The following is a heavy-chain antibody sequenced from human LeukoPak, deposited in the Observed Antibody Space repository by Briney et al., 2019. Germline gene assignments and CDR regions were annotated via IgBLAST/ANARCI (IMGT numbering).Heavy chain of an antibody. CDR3: ARDRQFLEWLLSNWYFDL. V-gene: IGHV1-18*01. CDR2: ISAYNGNT. D-gene: IGHD3-3*01. Sequence: GASVKVSCKASGYTFTSYGISWVRQAPGQGLEWMGWISAYNGNTNYAQKLQGRVTMTTDTSTSTAYMELGSLRSDDTAVYYCARDRQFLEWLLSNWYFDLWGRGTLVTVSS. J-gene: IGHJ2*01. CDR1: GYTFTSYG.